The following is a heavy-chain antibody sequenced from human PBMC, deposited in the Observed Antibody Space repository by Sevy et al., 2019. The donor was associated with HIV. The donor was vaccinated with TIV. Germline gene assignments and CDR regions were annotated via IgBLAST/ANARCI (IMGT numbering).Heavy chain of an antibody. CDR3: ARERYCSGGSCYYYYYYGMDV. Sequence: GGSLRLSCAASGFTFSSYWMSWVRQAPGKGLEWVANIKQDGSEKYYVDSVKGRFTISRDNAKNSLYLQMNSLRAEDTAVYYCARERYCSGGSCYYYYYYGMDVWGQGTTVTVSS. CDR2: IKQDGSEK. J-gene: IGHJ6*02. V-gene: IGHV3-7*01. D-gene: IGHD2-15*01. CDR1: GFTFSSYW.